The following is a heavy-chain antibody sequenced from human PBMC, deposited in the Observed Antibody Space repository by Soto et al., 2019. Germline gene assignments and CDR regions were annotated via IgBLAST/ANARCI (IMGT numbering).Heavy chain of an antibody. CDR3: AKMVGATLIDY. D-gene: IGHD1-26*01. CDR2: IHHSGNT. J-gene: IGHJ4*02. Sequence: QVQLQESGPGLVKPSGTLSLTCTVSGASISSTSSGDWWSWVRQPPGKGLEWIGEIHHSGNTNYNPSLKTXAGXSXTKSNNQCSLRLSSVTAADTALYYCAKMVGATLIDYWGQGTLVTVSS. V-gene: IGHV4-4*02. CDR1: GASISSTSSGDW.